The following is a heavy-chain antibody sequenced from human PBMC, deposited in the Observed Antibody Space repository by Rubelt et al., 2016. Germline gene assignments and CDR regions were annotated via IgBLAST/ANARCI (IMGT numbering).Heavy chain of an antibody. V-gene: IGHV4-34*01. CDR1: GGSFSGYY. D-gene: IGHD6-13*01. CDR2: INHSGST. Sequence: QVQLQQWGAGLLKPSETLSLTCAVYGGSFSGYYWSWIRQPPGKGLEWIGEINHSGSTNYNPSPKSRVTISVATAKNQVSLKLSSVTAADTAVYYCARGLARAAAAPRRLWFDPWGQGTLVTVSS. J-gene: IGHJ5*02. CDR3: ARGLARAAAAPRRLWFDP.